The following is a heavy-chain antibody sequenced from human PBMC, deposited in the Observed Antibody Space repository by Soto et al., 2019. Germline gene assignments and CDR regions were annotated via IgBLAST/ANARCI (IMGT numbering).Heavy chain of an antibody. J-gene: IGHJ5*02. CDR2: MNPGSGQT. CDR1: GYTFSKYD. D-gene: IGHD6-6*01. CDR3: AREDSSSLAGRWFDP. Sequence: GASVKVSCKASGYTFSKYDINWVRQAPGQGLEWMGWMNPGSGQTFYIEKLDGRISMTWDTSTNTAYLQLSRLKSEDTAVYYCAREDSSSLAGRWFDPWGQGTLVTVSS. V-gene: IGHV1-8*01.